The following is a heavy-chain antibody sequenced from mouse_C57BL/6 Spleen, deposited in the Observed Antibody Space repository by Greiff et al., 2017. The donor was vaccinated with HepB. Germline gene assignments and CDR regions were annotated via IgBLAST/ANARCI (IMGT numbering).Heavy chain of an antibody. D-gene: IGHD1-1*01. V-gene: IGHV1-82*01. CDR1: GYAFSSSW. Sequence: VQGVESGPELVKPGASVKISCKASGYAFSSSWMNWVKQRPGKGLEWIGRIYPGDGDTNYNGKFKGKATLTADKSSSTAYMQLSSLTSEDSAVYFCARSVPDYWGQGTTLTVSS. CDR2: IYPGDGDT. J-gene: IGHJ2*01. CDR3: ARSVPDY.